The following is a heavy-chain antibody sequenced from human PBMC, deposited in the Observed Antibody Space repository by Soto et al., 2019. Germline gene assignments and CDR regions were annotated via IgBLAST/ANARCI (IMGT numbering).Heavy chain of an antibody. CDR3: ARTVGATPQFYGMDV. V-gene: IGHV5-51*01. J-gene: IGHJ6*02. CDR1: GYSFTSYW. D-gene: IGHD1-26*01. CDR2: IYPGDSDT. Sequence: ESLKISCKGSGYSFTSYWIGWVRQMPGKGLEWMGIIYPGDSDTRYSPSFQGQVTISADKSISTAYLQWSSLKASDTAMYYCARTVGATPQFYGMDVWGQGTTVTVSS.